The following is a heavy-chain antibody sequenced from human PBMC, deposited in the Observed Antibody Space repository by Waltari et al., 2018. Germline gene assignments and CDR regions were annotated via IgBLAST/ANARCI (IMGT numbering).Heavy chain of an antibody. D-gene: IGHD2-2*01. CDR1: GGSFSGYY. CDR3: ARVRLVVVPAARRHYYYGMDV. CDR2: INHSGST. V-gene: IGHV4-34*01. Sequence: QVQLQQWGAGLLKPSETLSLTCAVYGGSFSGYYWSWIRQPPGKGLEWMGEINHSGSTNYIPSLKSRVTISVDTSKNQFSLKLSSVTAADTAVYYCARVRLVVVPAARRHYYYGMDVWGQGTTVTVSS. J-gene: IGHJ6*02.